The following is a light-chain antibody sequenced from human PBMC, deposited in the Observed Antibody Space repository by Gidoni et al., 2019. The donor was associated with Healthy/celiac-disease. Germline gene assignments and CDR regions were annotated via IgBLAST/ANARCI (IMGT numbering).Light chain of an antibody. V-gene: IGLV1-51*01. Sequence: QSVLPQPPSVSAAPGQKVTISCSGSSSNIGNTYVSWYQQLPGTAPKLLIYDNNKRTAGIPDRFSGSKSGTSATLGITGLQTGDEADYYCGTWDSSRSAVVFGGGTKLTVL. J-gene: IGLJ2*01. CDR1: SSNIGNTY. CDR3: GTWDSSRSAVV. CDR2: DNN.